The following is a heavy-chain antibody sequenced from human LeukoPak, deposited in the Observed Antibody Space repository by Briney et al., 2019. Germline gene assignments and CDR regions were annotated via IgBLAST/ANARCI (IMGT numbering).Heavy chain of an antibody. CDR3: AKASAMIVVVSKHFDY. CDR2: IFPSSGEI. Sequence: GGSLRLSCVASGFTFSTFAMIWVRQPPGKGLEWVSSIFPSSGEIHYADSVRGRFTISRDNSKSTLSLQMNSLRAEDTAVYYCAKASAMIVVVSKHFDYWGQGTLVTVSS. V-gene: IGHV3-23*01. D-gene: IGHD3-22*01. CDR1: GFTFSTFA. J-gene: IGHJ4*02.